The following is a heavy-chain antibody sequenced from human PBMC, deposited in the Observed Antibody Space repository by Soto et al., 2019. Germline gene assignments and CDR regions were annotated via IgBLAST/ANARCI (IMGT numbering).Heavy chain of an antibody. D-gene: IGHD6-6*01. CDR3: AREASSRAAGIDF. V-gene: IGHV4-34*01. J-gene: IGHJ6*02. CDR2: INHSGNT. CDR1: GGSFSGYY. Sequence: SETLSLTCAVYGGSFSGYYWSWIRQPPGKGLEWIGEINHSGNTNYNPSLKSRVTISVDTSKNQFSLKLSSVTAADTAVYYCAREASSRAAGIDFSGQGTMLTVSS.